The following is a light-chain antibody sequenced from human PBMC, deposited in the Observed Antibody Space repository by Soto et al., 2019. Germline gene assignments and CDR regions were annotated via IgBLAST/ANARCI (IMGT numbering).Light chain of an antibody. Sequence: QSALTQPPSASGTPGQRATISCCGSNSNIGSNGVNWYQHLPGMAPKLLTHSNNHRPSGVADRFSGSKSGTSASLAISGLQSEDEADYYCAAWDDILNGWVFGGGTQLTVL. CDR2: SNN. V-gene: IGLV1-44*01. J-gene: IGLJ3*02. CDR3: AAWDDILNGWV. CDR1: NSNIGSNG.